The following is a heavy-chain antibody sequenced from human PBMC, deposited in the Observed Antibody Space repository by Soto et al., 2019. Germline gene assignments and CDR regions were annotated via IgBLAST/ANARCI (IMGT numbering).Heavy chain of an antibody. CDR3: TTVAY. CDR1: GFTFSGSA. CDR2: ISSKADKYAT. J-gene: IGHJ4*02. D-gene: IGHD2-21*01. V-gene: IGHV3-73*01. Sequence: EVQMVESGGGLVQPGGSLKLSCAASGFTFSGSAMHWVRQASGKGLEWVGRISSKADKYATAYVASVKGRVTISRDDSKKTAYLQMTSLKAEDPAVYYCTTVAYWGGGTLVTVSS.